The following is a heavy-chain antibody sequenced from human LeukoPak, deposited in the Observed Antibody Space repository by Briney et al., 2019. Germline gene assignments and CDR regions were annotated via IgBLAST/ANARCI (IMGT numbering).Heavy chain of an antibody. CDR3: ARGGGTLRGVKGYYMDV. Sequence: PSETLSLTCTVSGGSISSGSYYWSWIRQPAGKGLEWIGRIYTSGSTNYNPSLKSRVTISVDTSKNQFSLKLSSVTAADTAVYYCARGGGTLRGVKGYYMDVWGKGTTVTISS. J-gene: IGHJ6*03. D-gene: IGHD3-10*01. CDR2: IYTSGST. V-gene: IGHV4-61*02. CDR1: GGSISSGSYY.